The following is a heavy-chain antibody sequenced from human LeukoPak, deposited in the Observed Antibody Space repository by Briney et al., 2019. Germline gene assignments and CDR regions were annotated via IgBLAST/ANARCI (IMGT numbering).Heavy chain of an antibody. V-gene: IGHV5-51*01. CDR3: ARAFGDVFSYSN. D-gene: IGHD3-10*01. CDR2: IFPGDSDT. J-gene: IGHJ4*02. CDR1: GYTFNAYW. Sequence: GESPKISCKGSGYTFNAYWIGWVRQMPGKGLEWMGIIFPGDSDTRYSPSFQGQVTISVDKSISTAYLQWRSLKATDTAMYYCARAFGDVFSYSNWGQGTQVTVSS.